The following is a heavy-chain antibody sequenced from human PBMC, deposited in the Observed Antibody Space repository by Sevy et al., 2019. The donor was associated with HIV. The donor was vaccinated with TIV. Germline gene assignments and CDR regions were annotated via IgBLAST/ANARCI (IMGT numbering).Heavy chain of an antibody. D-gene: IGHD6-13*01. CDR2: ISSSSSTI. CDR3: AREGKEGAASDDAFDI. J-gene: IGHJ3*02. V-gene: IGHV3-48*02. CDR1: GFTFSSYS. Sequence: GGSLRLSCAASGFTFSSYSMNWVRQAPGKGLEWVSYISSSSSTIYYADSVKGRFTISRDNAKNSLYLQMNSLRDEDTAGYYCAREGKEGAASDDAFDIWGQGTMVTVSS.